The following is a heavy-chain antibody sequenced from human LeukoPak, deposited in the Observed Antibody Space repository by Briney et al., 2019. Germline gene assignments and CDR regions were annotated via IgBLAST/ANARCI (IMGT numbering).Heavy chain of an antibody. J-gene: IGHJ4*02. Sequence: ASVKVSCKASGYTFTGYYMRWVRQAPGQGLEWVGWINPNSGGTNYAQKFQGRVTMTRDTSISTAYMELSRLRSDDTAVYYCARDFYDSSGYYDYWGQGTLVTVSS. CDR3: ARDFYDSSGYYDY. CDR2: INPNSGGT. D-gene: IGHD3-22*01. CDR1: GYTFTGYY. V-gene: IGHV1-2*02.